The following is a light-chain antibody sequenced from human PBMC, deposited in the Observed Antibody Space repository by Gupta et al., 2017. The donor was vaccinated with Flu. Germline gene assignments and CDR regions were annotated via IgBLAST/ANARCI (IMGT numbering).Light chain of an antibody. CDR1: SLRNFY. Sequence: SSELTQDPAVSVALEQTVRITCQGDSLRNFYASWYQQKPGQAPVLVIYAKNIRPSGIPDRFSGSSSGNTASLTITGAQAEDEADYYCNSRDSTDNHQAVFGGGTKLTVL. CDR3: NSRDSTDNHQAV. V-gene: IGLV3-19*01. J-gene: IGLJ2*01. CDR2: AKN.